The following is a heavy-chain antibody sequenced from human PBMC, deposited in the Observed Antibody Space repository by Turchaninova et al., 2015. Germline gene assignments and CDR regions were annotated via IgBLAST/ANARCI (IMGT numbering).Heavy chain of an antibody. CDR3: ARLATVVSYYYGLDV. J-gene: IGHJ6*02. V-gene: IGHV4-34*01. CDR1: GGSCSGYY. CDR2: INHSGAT. Sequence: QVQLQQWGAGLLNSSETLSLKCAVYGGSCSGYYWTWIRQPPGRGLEWMGEINHSGATTYTPSLRSLVTTSVDTSKNHFLLQFTSLTAADTAIYYCARLATVVSYYYGLDVWSQGTTVTVSS. D-gene: IGHD2-8*02.